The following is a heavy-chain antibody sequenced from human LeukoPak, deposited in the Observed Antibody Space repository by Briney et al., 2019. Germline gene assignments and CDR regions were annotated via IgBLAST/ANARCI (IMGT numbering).Heavy chain of an antibody. V-gene: IGHV3-7*01. J-gene: IGHJ4*02. CDR1: GFTFSNYW. D-gene: IGHD2-15*01. CDR3: ARVGYCSGGSCYSGDLGIDY. CDR2: MKGDGSEK. Sequence: GGSLRLSCVGSGFTFSNYWMNWVRQSPGKGLEWVANMKGDGSEKYYVDSVKGRFTISRDNAKNSLYLQMNSLRAEDTAVYYCARVGYCSGGSCYSGDLGIDYWGQGTLVTVSS.